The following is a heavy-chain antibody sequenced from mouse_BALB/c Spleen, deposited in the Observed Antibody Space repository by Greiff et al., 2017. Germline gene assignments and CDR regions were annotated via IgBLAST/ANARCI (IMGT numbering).Heavy chain of an antibody. Sequence: EVKLVESGGGLVQPGGSLKLSCAASGFTFSSYTMSWVRQTPEKRLEWVAYISNGGGSTYYPDTVKGRFTISRDNAKNTLYLQMSSLKSEDTAMYYCARITTVGALDYWGQGTTLTVSS. CDR1: GFTFSSYT. D-gene: IGHD1-1*01. V-gene: IGHV5-12-2*01. CDR3: ARITTVGALDY. CDR2: ISNGGGST. J-gene: IGHJ2*01.